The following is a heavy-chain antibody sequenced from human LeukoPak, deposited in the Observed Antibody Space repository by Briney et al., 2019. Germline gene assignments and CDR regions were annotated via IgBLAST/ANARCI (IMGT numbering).Heavy chain of an antibody. J-gene: IGHJ4*02. Sequence: SVKVSCKVSGYTLTELSMHWVRQAHGKGLEWMGWISAYNGNTNYAQKLQGRVTMTTDTSTSTAYMELRSLRSDDTAVYYCARVMGQWYYFDYWGQGTLVTVSS. CDR2: ISAYNGNT. CDR1: GYTLTELS. D-gene: IGHD2-15*01. CDR3: ARVMGQWYYFDY. V-gene: IGHV1-18*01.